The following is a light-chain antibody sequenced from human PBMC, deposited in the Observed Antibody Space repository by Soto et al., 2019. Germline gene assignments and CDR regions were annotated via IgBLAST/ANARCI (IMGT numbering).Light chain of an antibody. CDR1: QNISNY. CDR2: DVS. CDR3: QQRANWPLT. J-gene: IGKJ4*01. Sequence: IVLIQSPATLSVSPVERATLSFMASQNISNYLIWYQQKPGQAPRLLIYDVSNRATDIPARFSGSGSGTDFTLTISSLEPEDLAVYYCQQRANWPLTFGGGTKVDIK. V-gene: IGKV3-11*01.